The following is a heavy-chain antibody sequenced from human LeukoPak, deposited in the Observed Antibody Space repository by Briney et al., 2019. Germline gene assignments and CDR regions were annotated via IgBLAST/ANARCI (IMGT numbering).Heavy chain of an antibody. J-gene: IGHJ4*02. Sequence: GGSLRLSCGVSGLTFSTYSMTWVRQGPGKGLEWVSSIYNNGAKIFYADSVKGRFTISRDNSKNMLYLQMNSLRVEDTAVYYCAKDVAPDSGWDLDYWGQGTLVTVSS. CDR1: GLTFSTYS. D-gene: IGHD6-19*01. CDR3: AKDVAPDSGWDLDY. V-gene: IGHV3-23*01. CDR2: IYNNGAKI.